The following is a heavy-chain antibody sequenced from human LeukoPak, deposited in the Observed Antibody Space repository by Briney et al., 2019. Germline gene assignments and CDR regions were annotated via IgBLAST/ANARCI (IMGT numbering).Heavy chain of an antibody. CDR1: GGSISSAGYS. D-gene: IGHD6-13*01. V-gene: IGHV4-30-2*01. CDR3: ARGRAAAGYYGMDV. J-gene: IGHJ6*04. Sequence: SQTLSLTCAVPGGSISSAGYSWSWIRQPPGKGLEWIGYIYHSGSTYYNPSLKSRVTISVDRSKNQFSLKLSSVTAADTAVYYCARGRAAAGYYGMDVWGKGTTVTVSS. CDR2: IYHSGST.